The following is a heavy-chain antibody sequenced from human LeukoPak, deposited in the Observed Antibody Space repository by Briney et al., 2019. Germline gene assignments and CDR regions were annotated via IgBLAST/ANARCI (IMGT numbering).Heavy chain of an antibody. CDR1: GFTFSNAW. CDR3: TTTAVADLGFDY. CDR2: IKSKTDGGTT. J-gene: IGHJ4*02. D-gene: IGHD6-19*01. Sequence: GGSLRLSCAASGFTFSNAWMSWVRQAPWKGLEWVGRIKSKTDGGTTDYAAPVKGRFTISRDDSKNTLYLQMNSLKTEDTAVYYCTTTAVADLGFDYWGQGTLVTVSS. V-gene: IGHV3-15*01.